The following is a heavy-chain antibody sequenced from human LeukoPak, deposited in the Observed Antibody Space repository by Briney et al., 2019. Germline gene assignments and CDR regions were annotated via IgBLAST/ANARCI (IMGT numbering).Heavy chain of an antibody. CDR2: ISSSRNDI. V-gene: IGHV3-21*01. Sequence: GGSLRLSCAASGFTFSSYSFNWVRQAPGKGLEWVSSISSSRNDIYYADSVKGRFTISRDNVKSSLYLQMNSLRAEDTAVYYCARDIRIVGATTLGPYWGQGTLVTVSS. D-gene: IGHD1-26*01. CDR1: GFTFSSYS. CDR3: ARDIRIVGATTLGPY. J-gene: IGHJ4*02.